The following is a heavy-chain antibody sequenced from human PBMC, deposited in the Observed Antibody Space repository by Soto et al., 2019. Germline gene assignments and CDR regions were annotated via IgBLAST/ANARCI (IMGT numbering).Heavy chain of an antibody. D-gene: IGHD2-2*01. V-gene: IGHV4-59*01. J-gene: IGHJ6*02. CDR1: GGSISSYY. CDR3: ARVPIVVVPAAPNYYYYGMDV. CDR2: IYYSGST. Sequence: SETLSLTCTVSGGSISSYYWSWIRQPPGKGLEWIGYIYYSGSTNYNPSLKSRVTISVDTSKNQFSLKLSSVTAADTAVYYCARVPIVVVPAAPNYYYYGMDVWGQGTTVTVSS.